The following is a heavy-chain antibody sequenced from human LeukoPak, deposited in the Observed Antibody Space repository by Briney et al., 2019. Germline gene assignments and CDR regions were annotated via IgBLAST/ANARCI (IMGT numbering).Heavy chain of an antibody. D-gene: IGHD2-2*01. CDR3: ATSXGFVLPNAITGNWYMDV. CDR1: GFTFSDYS. V-gene: IGHV3-21*01. Sequence: GRSLRLSCGASGFTFSDYSMNWVRQAPGKGLACVASITSAGGYTYYADSVKGRFTISRDNAQNSLFLQMNSLRAEDTAVYFCATSXGFVLPNAITGNWYMDVWGRGTSVTVSS. CDR2: ITSAGGYT. J-gene: IGHJ6*03.